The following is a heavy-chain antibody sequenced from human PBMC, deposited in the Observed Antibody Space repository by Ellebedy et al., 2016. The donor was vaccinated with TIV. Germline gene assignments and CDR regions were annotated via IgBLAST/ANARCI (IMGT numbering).Heavy chain of an antibody. CDR1: GFGVSSKY. CDR3: AREGGADDYGDYLGY. V-gene: IGHV3-53*01. CDR2: IYSDGST. J-gene: IGHJ4*02. Sequence: GGSLRLSXAASGFGVSSKYMSWVRQAPGKGLEWVSVIYSDGSTYYADSVKGRFTISRDNSKNTLCLQMNSLRAEDTAVYYCAREGGADDYGDYLGYWGQGTLVTVSS. D-gene: IGHD4-17*01.